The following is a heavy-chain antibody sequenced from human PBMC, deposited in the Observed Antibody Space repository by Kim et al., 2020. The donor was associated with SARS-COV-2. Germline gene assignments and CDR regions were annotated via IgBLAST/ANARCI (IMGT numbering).Heavy chain of an antibody. Sequence: GESLKISCKGSGYSFTSYWIGWVRQMPGKGLEWMGIIYPGDSDTRYSPSFQGQVTISADKSISTAYLQWSSLKASDTAMYYCATQDYYDSSGYNFDYWGQGTLVTVSS. D-gene: IGHD3-22*01. CDR3: ATQDYYDSSGYNFDY. V-gene: IGHV5-51*01. CDR1: GYSFTSYW. J-gene: IGHJ4*02. CDR2: IYPGDSDT.